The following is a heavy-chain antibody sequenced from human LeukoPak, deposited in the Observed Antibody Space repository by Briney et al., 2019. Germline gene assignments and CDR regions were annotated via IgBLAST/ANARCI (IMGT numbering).Heavy chain of an antibody. J-gene: IGHJ4*02. CDR3: ARHKWPGQDTLTGSYYFDY. Sequence: PGESLKISCKGSGYSFTSYWIGWVRQMPGKGLEWMGIIYPGDSDTRYSPSFQGQVTISADKSISTAYLQWSSLKASDTAMYYCARHKWPGQDTLTGSYYFDYWGQGTLVTVSS. D-gene: IGHD3-9*01. CDR2: IYPGDSDT. CDR1: GYSFTSYW. V-gene: IGHV5-51*01.